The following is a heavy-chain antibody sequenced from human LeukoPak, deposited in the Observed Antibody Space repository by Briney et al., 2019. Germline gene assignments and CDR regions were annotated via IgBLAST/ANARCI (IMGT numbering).Heavy chain of an antibody. V-gene: IGHV3-30*03. CDR1: GFPFSSYG. Sequence: GRSLRLSCAASGFPFSSYGIHWVRQAPGKGLEWVTLISYGGNNKYYADSVKGRFTISRDNSKNTVYLQMNSLRDEDTAVYYCARDHGSGWYAVDYWGQGTLVTVSS. CDR3: ARDHGSGWYAVDY. CDR2: ISYGGNNK. J-gene: IGHJ4*02. D-gene: IGHD6-19*01.